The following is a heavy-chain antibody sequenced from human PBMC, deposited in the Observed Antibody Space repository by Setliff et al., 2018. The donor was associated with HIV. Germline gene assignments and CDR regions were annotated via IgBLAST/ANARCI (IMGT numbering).Heavy chain of an antibody. CDR2: IYTNGTT. J-gene: IGHJ4*02. V-gene: IGHV4-4*07. D-gene: IGHD3-10*01. CDR3: ATSPAGEILGSRPFYFDY. CDR1: GDSISSYY. Sequence: SETLSLTCTVSGDSISSYYWSWIRQTAGKGLEWIGRIYTNGTTNYNPSLKRRVTMSVDTSKNQFSLKLSSVTAADTAVYYCATSPAGEILGSRPFYFDYWGQGTLVTVSS.